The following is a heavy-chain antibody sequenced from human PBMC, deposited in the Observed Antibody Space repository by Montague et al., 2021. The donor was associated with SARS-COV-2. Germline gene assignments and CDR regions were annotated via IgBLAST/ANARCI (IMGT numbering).Heavy chain of an antibody. D-gene: IGHD6-19*01. V-gene: IGHV6-1*01. CDR2: TYYRSKWYS. Sequence: CAISGDSVSSNSVAWGWLRQSPSRGLEWLGRTYYRSKWYSDYAPSVRGRLTVNPDASKNEFSLELNYVTPEDTAVYYCVRYSGWFYFDFWGQGTLVTVSS. CDR1: GDSVSSNSVA. CDR3: VRYSGWFYFDF. J-gene: IGHJ4*02.